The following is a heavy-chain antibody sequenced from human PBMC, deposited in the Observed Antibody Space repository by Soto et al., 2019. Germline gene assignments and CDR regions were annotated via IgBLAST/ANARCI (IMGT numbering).Heavy chain of an antibody. CDR2: IYYSGST. CDR1: GGSVSSGSYY. D-gene: IGHD1-26*01. V-gene: IGHV4-61*01. Sequence: PSETLSLTCTVSGGSVSSGSYYWSWIRQPPGKGLEWIGYIYYSGSTNYNPSLKSRVTISVDTSKNQSSLKLSSVTAADTAVYYCARDLSLDVWGQGTTVTVSS. J-gene: IGHJ6*02. CDR3: ARDLSLDV.